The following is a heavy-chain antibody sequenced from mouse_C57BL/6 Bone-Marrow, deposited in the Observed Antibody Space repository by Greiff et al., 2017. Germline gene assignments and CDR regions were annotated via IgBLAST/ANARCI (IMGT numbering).Heavy chain of an antibody. J-gene: IGHJ3*01. CDR3: AREGCYYWFDY. CDR2: ISAGGSYT. CDR1: GFTFSSYA. D-gene: IGHD2-12*01. Sequence: EVQGVESGGGLVKPGGSLKLSCAASGFTFSSYAMSWVRQTPEKRLEWVANISAGGSYTYYPDNVKGRFTISRDNAKNNLYLQMSHLKSEDTAMYYGAREGCYYWFDYWGQGTLVTVSA. V-gene: IGHV5-4*01.